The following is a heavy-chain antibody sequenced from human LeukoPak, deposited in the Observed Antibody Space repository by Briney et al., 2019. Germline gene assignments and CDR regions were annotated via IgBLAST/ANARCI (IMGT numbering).Heavy chain of an antibody. J-gene: IGHJ4*02. CDR2: IYISGST. Sequence: PSGTLSLTCAVSGGSISSGGYWSWVRQPPGKGLEWIGQIYISGSTNYNPSLDSRVTMSLDKSRNQLSLRLKSMTAADTAVYYCTSHGSYSHGFWGQGALVTVAS. CDR1: GGSISSGGY. V-gene: IGHV4-4*02. D-gene: IGHD3-10*01. CDR3: TSHGSYSHGF.